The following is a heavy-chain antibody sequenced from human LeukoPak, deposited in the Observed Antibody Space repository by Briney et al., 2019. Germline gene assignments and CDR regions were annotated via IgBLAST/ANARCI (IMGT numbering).Heavy chain of an antibody. CDR3: ARGCRPNWYFDL. V-gene: IGHV4-31*03. J-gene: IGHJ2*01. Sequence: SETLSLTCTVSGGSISSGGYYWSWLRQHPGKGLEWIGYIYYSGSTYYNPSLKSRVTISVDTSKNQFSLKLSSVTAADTAVYYCARGCRPNWYFDLWGRGTLVTVSS. CDR2: IYYSGST. D-gene: IGHD2-15*01. CDR1: GGSISSGGYY.